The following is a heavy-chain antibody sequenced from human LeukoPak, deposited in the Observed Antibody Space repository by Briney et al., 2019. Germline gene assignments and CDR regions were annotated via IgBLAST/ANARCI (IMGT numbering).Heavy chain of an antibody. D-gene: IGHD3-3*01. Sequence: GGSLRLSCVASGFTFTSYWMSWVRQAPGKGLEWVANIKQDGSEKYYLDSLEGRFTISRDNAKNSVYLQINRLRAEDTAVYYCARVERDYDFWSGYYVSYYYMDVWGKGTTVTVSS. CDR1: GFTFTSYW. J-gene: IGHJ6*03. CDR2: IKQDGSEK. V-gene: IGHV3-7*01. CDR3: ARVERDYDFWSGYYVSYYYMDV.